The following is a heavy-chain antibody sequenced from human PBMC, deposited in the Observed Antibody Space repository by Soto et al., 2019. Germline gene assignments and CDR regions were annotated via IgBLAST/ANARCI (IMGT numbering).Heavy chain of an antibody. Sequence: GGSLRLSCAASGFTFTRYGMNGVRQAPGKGLEWVSSISSTTNYIYYGDSMKGRFTISRDNAKNSLYLEMNSLRAEDTAVYYCARESEDLTSNFDYWGHGTLVPTSS. CDR3: ARESEDLTSNFDY. CDR2: ISSTTNYI. J-gene: IGHJ4*01. CDR1: GFTFTRYG. V-gene: IGHV3-21*06.